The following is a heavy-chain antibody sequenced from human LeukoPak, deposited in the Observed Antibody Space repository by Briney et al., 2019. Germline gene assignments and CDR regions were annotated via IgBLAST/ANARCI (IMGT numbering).Heavy chain of an antibody. D-gene: IGHD3-22*01. Sequence: GGSLRLSCAASGFTFSSYAMHSVRQAPGKGLEWVAVISFNGSNKYYADSVKGRFTISRDNSKNTLYLQMNSLGAEDTAVYYCTRLLCSGYYCSGYFFDYWGQGALVTVSS. J-gene: IGHJ4*02. CDR3: TRLLCSGYYCSGYFFDY. V-gene: IGHV3-30-3*01. CDR2: ISFNGSNK. CDR1: GFTFSSYA.